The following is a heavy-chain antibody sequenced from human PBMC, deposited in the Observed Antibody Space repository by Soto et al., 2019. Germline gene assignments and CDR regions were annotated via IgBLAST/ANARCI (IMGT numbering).Heavy chain of an antibody. CDR2: VSKSDYT. D-gene: IGHD2-2*01. V-gene: IGHV3-21*04. CDR3: AREDSIIIPAVSDF. Sequence: GGSLRLSCVVYGFPFNNYGINWVRQAPGKGLEWVSTVSKSDYTYYSDLVKGRFTISRDNAKNTVSLQMNTLRAEDTAVYYCAREDSIIIPAVSDFWGQGTQVTVPS. CDR1: GFPFNNYG. J-gene: IGHJ4*02.